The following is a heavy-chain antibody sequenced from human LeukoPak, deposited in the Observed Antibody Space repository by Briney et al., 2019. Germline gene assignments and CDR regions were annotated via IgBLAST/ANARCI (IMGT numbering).Heavy chain of an antibody. CDR2: IVVSGGIT. CDR1: GFTFSNYA. Sequence: PGASLRLSCAASGFTFSNYAMSWVRQAPGKGLEWVSAIVVSGGITYYADSVKGRFSISRDNSKNTLFLQMNSLRVEDTALYYCSKWGDYDVLTGYYDSDFWGRGTLVTVSS. CDR3: SKWGDYDVLTGYYDSDF. D-gene: IGHD3-9*01. V-gene: IGHV3-23*01. J-gene: IGHJ4*02.